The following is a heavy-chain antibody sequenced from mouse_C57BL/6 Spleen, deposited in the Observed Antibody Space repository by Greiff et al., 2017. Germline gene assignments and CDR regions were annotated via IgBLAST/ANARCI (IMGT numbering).Heavy chain of an antibody. Sequence: EVKLMESGGGLVKPGGSLKLSCAASGFTFSSYAMSWVHQTPEKRLEWVATISDGGSYTYYPDNVKGRFTISRDNAKNNLYLQMSHLKSEDTAMYYCAREGGYYAMDYWGQGTSVTVSS. V-gene: IGHV5-4*01. CDR3: AREGGYYAMDY. J-gene: IGHJ4*01. CDR2: ISDGGSYT. CDR1: GFTFSSYA.